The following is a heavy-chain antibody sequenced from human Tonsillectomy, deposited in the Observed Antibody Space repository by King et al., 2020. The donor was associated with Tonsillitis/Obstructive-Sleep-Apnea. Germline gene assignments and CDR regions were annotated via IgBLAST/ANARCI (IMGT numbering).Heavy chain of an antibody. J-gene: IGHJ4*02. CDR1: GGSISSYY. V-gene: IGHV4-59*08. D-gene: IGHD1-14*01. CDR2: ICYSGRT. Sequence: QLQESGAGLVKPSETLSLTCTVSGGSISSYYWSWIRQPPGKGLEWIGYICYSGRTNYNPTLQSRVTISVDTSKNQFSLKLSSVTAADTAVYYCARVRISQGYYFDYWGQGTLVTVSA. CDR3: ARVRISQGYYFDY.